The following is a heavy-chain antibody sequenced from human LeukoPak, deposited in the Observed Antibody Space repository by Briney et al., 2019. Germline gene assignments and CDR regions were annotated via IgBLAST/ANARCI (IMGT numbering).Heavy chain of an antibody. CDR3: ARLNYYGSGSYRYYFDY. CDR1: GGSISSYY. J-gene: IGHJ4*02. Sequence: SETLSLTCTVSGGSISSYYWSWIRQPPGKGLEWIGYIYYSGSTNYNPSLKSRVTISVDTSKNQFSLKLSSVTAADTAVYYCARLNYYGSGSYRYYFDYWGQGTLVTVSS. V-gene: IGHV4-59*08. D-gene: IGHD3-10*01. CDR2: IYYSGST.